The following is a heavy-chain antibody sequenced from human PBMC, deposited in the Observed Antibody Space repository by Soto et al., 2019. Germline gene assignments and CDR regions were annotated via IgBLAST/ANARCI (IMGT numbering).Heavy chain of an antibody. V-gene: IGHV1-46*01. D-gene: IGHD3-3*01. Sequence: ASVKVSCKASGYTFTSYYMHWVRQAPGQGLEWMGIINPSGGSTSYAQKFQGRVTMTRDTSTSTVYMELSSLRSEDTAVYYCARAGITIFGVVPMASGMDVWGQGTTVTVSS. CDR2: INPSGGST. J-gene: IGHJ6*02. CDR3: ARAGITIFGVVPMASGMDV. CDR1: GYTFTSYY.